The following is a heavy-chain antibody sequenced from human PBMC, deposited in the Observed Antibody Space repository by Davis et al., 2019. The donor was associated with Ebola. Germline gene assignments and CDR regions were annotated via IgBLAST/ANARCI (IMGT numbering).Heavy chain of an antibody. J-gene: IGHJ3*02. Sequence: GGSLRLSCAASGFTFSTYDMNRVRQAPGKGLEWVSHITRGSSTIYYADSVKGRFTISRDNAKNSLYLQMNSLRAEDTAVYYCARDELKYYYDSSGYGTADAFDIWGQGTMVTVSS. CDR2: ITRGSSTI. CDR3: ARDELKYYYDSSGYGTADAFDI. V-gene: IGHV3-48*04. CDR1: GFTFSTYD. D-gene: IGHD3-22*01.